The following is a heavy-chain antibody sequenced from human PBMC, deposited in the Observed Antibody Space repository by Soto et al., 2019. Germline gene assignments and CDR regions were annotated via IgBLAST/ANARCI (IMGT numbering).Heavy chain of an antibody. CDR3: ARGLYYYDSRGYFFDY. CDR2: INAGNGNT. D-gene: IGHD3-22*01. Sequence: ASVKVSCKASGYTFTSYAMHWVRQAPGQRLEWMGWINAGNGNTKYSQKFQGRVTITRDTSASTAYMELSSLRSEDTAVYYCARGLYYYDSRGYFFDYCGQGTLVTVSS. V-gene: IGHV1-3*01. J-gene: IGHJ4*02. CDR1: GYTFTSYA.